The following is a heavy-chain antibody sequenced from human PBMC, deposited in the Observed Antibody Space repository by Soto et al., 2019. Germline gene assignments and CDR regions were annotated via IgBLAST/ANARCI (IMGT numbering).Heavy chain of an antibody. J-gene: IGHJ6*02. CDR3: ARQGGITIFGVVTHLDYYGMDV. D-gene: IGHD3-3*01. Sequence: GGSLRLSCAASGFTFSSYSMNWVRQAPGKGLEWVSSISSSSSSIYYADSVKGRFTISRDNAKNSLYLQMNSLRAEDTAVYYCARQGGITIFGVVTHLDYYGMDVWGQGTTVTVSS. CDR2: ISSSSSSI. V-gene: IGHV3-21*01. CDR1: GFTFSSYS.